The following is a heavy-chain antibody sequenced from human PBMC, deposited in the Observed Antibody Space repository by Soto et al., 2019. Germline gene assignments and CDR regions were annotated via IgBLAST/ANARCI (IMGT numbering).Heavy chain of an antibody. Sequence: SETLCRTCTVSGGSISSGDYYWSWIRQPPGKGLERIGYIYYSGSTYYNPSLKSRVTISVDTSKNQFSLKLSSVTAADTAVYYCANTMVRGVIPDYWGQGTVVTVSS. D-gene: IGHD3-10*01. CDR2: IYYSGST. CDR3: ANTMVRGVIPDY. CDR1: GGSISSGDYY. J-gene: IGHJ4*02. V-gene: IGHV4-30-4*01.